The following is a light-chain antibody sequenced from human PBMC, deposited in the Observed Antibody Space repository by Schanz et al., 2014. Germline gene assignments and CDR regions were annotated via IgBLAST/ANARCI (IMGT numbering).Light chain of an antibody. CDR1: RTIYTY. V-gene: IGKV1-39*01. J-gene: IGKJ4*01. CDR3: QQATGFPPT. Sequence: DIQLTQSPSSLSMSVGDRVTITCRASRTIYTYLNWYQQKPGKAPKLLIYDASSLQSGVPSRFSGSGSGTEFTLTISSLQPEDFATYYCQQATGFPPTFGGGTKVEIK. CDR2: DAS.